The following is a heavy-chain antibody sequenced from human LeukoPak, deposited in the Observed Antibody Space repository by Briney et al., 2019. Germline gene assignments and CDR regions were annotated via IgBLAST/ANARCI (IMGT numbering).Heavy chain of an antibody. CDR3: ARPMFPGLTDACDI. D-gene: IGHD3-10*02. CDR1: GGSISSYY. Sequence: PSETLSLTCSLSGGSISSYYWTWTRQPPGKGLEWIGYIYYSGSTKYNPSLKSRVTMSVDTSKNHFSLKLSSVTAADTAVYYCARPMFPGLTDACDIWGQGTTVTVS. V-gene: IGHV4-59*08. J-gene: IGHJ3*02. CDR2: IYYSGST.